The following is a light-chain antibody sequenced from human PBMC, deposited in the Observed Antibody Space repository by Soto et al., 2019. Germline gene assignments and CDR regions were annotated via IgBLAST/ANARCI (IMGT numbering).Light chain of an antibody. CDR1: QSVSSSY. Sequence: EIVLTQSPGTLSLSPGERATLSCRASQSVSSSYLAWYQQKPGQAPRLLIYDASNRATGIPARFSGSGSGTDFTLTISRLEPEDFALYYCQQRSNWPRTFGQGTKVDIK. V-gene: IGKV3D-20*02. J-gene: IGKJ1*01. CDR2: DAS. CDR3: QQRSNWPRT.